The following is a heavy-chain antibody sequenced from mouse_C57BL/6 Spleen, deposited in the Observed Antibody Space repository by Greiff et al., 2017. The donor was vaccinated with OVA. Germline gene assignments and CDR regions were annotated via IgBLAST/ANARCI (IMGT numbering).Heavy chain of an antibody. CDR2: ISSGGSYT. Sequence: EVMLVESGGDLVKPGGSLKLSCAASGFTFSSYGMSWVRQTPDKRLEWVATISSGGSYTYYPDSVKGRFTISRDNAKNTLYLQMSSLKSEDTAMYYCARRGGYDGVAYWGQGTLVTVSA. CDR3: ARRGGYDGVAY. J-gene: IGHJ3*01. D-gene: IGHD2-2*01. V-gene: IGHV5-6*02. CDR1: GFTFSSYG.